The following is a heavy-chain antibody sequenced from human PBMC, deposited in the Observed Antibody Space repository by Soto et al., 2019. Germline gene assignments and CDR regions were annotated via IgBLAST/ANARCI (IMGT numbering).Heavy chain of an antibody. V-gene: IGHV4-59*01. Sequence: SETLSLTCTVSGGSISSYYWSWIRQPPGKGLEWIGYIYYSGSTNYNPSLKSRVTISVDTSKNQFSLKLSPVTAADTAVYYCAGQNIVVVPAAIISWFDPWGQGTLVTVSS. CDR1: GGSISSYY. D-gene: IGHD2-2*01. CDR2: IYYSGST. J-gene: IGHJ5*02. CDR3: AGQNIVVVPAAIISWFDP.